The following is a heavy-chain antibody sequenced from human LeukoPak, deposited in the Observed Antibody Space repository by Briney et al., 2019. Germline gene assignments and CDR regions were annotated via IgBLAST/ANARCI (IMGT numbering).Heavy chain of an antibody. J-gene: IGHJ4*02. D-gene: IGHD3-22*01. CDR1: GFTFSSYG. V-gene: IGHV3-30*18. Sequence: QPGGSLRLSCAASGFTFSSYGMHWVRQAPGKGLEWVAVISYDGSNKYYADSVKGRFTTSRDNSKNTLYLQMNSLRAEDTAVYYCAKASDSTDDYDSSGYPGYWGQGTLVTVSS. CDR3: AKASDSTDDYDSSGYPGY. CDR2: ISYDGSNK.